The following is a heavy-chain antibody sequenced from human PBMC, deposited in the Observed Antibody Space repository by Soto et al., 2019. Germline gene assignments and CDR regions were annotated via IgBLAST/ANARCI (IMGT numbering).Heavy chain of an antibody. D-gene: IGHD1-26*01. CDR2: ISSGSGYI. CDR3: AREIGVAATNGMDV. V-gene: IGHV3-21*01. J-gene: IGHJ6*02. CDR1: GFTFSTYS. Sequence: GGSLRLSCAASGFTFSTYSMNWVRQAPGKGLEWVSSISSGSGYIYYADTVKGRFTISRDNAKNSLYLQMNSLRAEDTSVYYCAREIGVAATNGMDVWGQGTTVTVSS.